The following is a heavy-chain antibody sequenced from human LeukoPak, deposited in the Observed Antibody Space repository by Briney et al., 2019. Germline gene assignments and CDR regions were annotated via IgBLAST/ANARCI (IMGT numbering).Heavy chain of an antibody. CDR1: GFNFITAA. Sequence: GGSLRLSCTASGFNFITAAMTWVRQAPGKGLEWVSAITGSGGITYYADSVKGRFTISGDNSKNTLYLQMNSLRAEDTAVYYCAKGRGSFDYWGQGTLVTVSS. J-gene: IGHJ4*02. CDR2: ITGSGGIT. CDR3: AKGRGSFDY. V-gene: IGHV3-23*01.